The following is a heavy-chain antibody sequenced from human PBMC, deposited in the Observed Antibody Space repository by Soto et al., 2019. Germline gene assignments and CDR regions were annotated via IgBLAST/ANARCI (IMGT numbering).Heavy chain of an antibody. D-gene: IGHD2-15*01. CDR1: GFNFSGYS. Sequence: LRLSLAASGFNFSGYSMNWVRQAPGKGLEGVSYISSSSSTIYYADSVKGRFTISRDNAKNSLYLQMNSLRDEDTAVYYCARDVLGYCSGGSCQKGNWFDPWGQGTLVTVSS. J-gene: IGHJ5*02. CDR3: ARDVLGYCSGGSCQKGNWFDP. V-gene: IGHV3-48*02. CDR2: ISSSSSTI.